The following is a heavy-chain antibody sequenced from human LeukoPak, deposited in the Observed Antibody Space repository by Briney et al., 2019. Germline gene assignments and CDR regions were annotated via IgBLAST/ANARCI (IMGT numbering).Heavy chain of an antibody. CDR1: GFTFSSYW. J-gene: IGHJ4*02. CDR3: ARQVGFCSDSTCYFDY. CDR2: INSDGSAT. D-gene: IGHD3-22*01. V-gene: IGHV3-74*01. Sequence: GGSLRLSCVASGFTFSSYWMHWVRQAPGKGLVWVSRINSDGSATSYADSVKGRFTISRDNAKNSLYLQMSSLRADDTAIYYCARQVGFCSDSTCYFDYWGQGALVTVSS.